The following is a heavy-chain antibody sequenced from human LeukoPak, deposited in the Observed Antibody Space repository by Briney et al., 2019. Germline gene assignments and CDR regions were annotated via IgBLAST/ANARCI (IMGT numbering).Heavy chain of an antibody. CDR3: AKDGGLWVSAHWGDS. D-gene: IGHD7-27*01. CDR2: VTTSDGNT. V-gene: IGHV3-23*01. Sequence: GGSLRLSCAASGFTFSSYTMSWVRQAPGKGLEWVSTVTTSDGNTYYADSVKGRFTVSRDNSKNTLYLQMNSLRAEDTAVYYCAKDGGLWVSAHWGDSWGRGTLVTVSS. CDR1: GFTFSSYT. J-gene: IGHJ4*02.